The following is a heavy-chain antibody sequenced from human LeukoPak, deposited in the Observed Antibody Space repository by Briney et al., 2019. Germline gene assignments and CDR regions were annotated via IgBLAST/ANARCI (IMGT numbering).Heavy chain of an antibody. CDR2: IYYSGST. V-gene: IGHV4-30-4*08. D-gene: IGHD3-10*01. Sequence: PSQTLSLTCTVSGGSISSGGYYWSWIRQHPGKGLEWIGYIYYSGSTYYNPSLKSRVSISVDTSKNQFSLKLSSVTAADTAVYYCARNNYYGSGNYNAFDIWGQGTMVTVSS. J-gene: IGHJ3*02. CDR1: GGSISSGGYY. CDR3: ARNNYYGSGNYNAFDI.